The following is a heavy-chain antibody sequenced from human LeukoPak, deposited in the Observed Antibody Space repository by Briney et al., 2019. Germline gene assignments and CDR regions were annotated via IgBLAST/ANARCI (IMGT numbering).Heavy chain of an antibody. V-gene: IGHV3-21*01. Sequence: GGSLRLSCAASGFTFSSYSMNWVRQAPGKGLEWVSSISSSSSYIYYADSVKGRFTISRDNAKNSLYLQMNSLRAEDTAVYYCARGSSWYNAFDIRGQGTMVTVSS. CDR2: ISSSSSYI. CDR1: GFTFSSYS. D-gene: IGHD6-13*01. J-gene: IGHJ3*02. CDR3: ARGSSWYNAFDI.